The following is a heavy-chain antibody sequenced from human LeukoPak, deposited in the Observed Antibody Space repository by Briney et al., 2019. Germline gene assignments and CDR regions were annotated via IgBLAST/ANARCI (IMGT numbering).Heavy chain of an antibody. J-gene: IGHJ4*02. Sequence: GGSLRFSCAASGFTFSSNWMHWVRQAPGKGLVWVSRINEDGSTTNYADSAKGRSTIFRDNAKNTLYLQMNSLRAEDTAVYYCVRDLGGRSGHWGQGTLVTVSS. CDR2: INEDGSTT. CDR3: VRDLGGRSGH. D-gene: IGHD1-26*01. CDR1: GFTFSSNW. V-gene: IGHV3-74*01.